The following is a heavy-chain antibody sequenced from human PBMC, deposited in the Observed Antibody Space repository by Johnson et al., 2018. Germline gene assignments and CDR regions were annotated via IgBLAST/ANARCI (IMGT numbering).Heavy chain of an antibody. J-gene: IGHJ3*02. CDR2: IWYDVSNK. CDR3: ARDRSDSSGYWPVNI. D-gene: IGHD3-22*01. V-gene: IGHV3-33*01. CDR1: GFSFSSYG. Sequence: QVQLVESGGGVVQPGRSLRLSCAASGFSFSSYGMHWVRQAPGKGLEWVAVIWYDVSNKYYADSVKGRFTISRDNSKNTLYLQMNSLRAEDTAVYYCARDRSDSSGYWPVNIWCQGTMVTVSS.